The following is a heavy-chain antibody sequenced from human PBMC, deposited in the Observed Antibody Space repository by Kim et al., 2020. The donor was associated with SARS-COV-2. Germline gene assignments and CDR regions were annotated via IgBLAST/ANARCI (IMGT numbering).Heavy chain of an antibody. CDR1: GFTFSSYG. J-gene: IGHJ4*02. Sequence: GGSLRLSCAASGFTFSSYGMHWVRQAPGKGLEWVAVISYDGNNKYYADSVKGRFTISRDNSKNTLYLQMNNLRAEDTAVYYCAKEGLTMRSHYHYWGQGT. V-gene: IGHV3-30*18. CDR3: AKEGLTMRSHYHY. D-gene: IGHD2-2*01. CDR2: ISYDGNNK.